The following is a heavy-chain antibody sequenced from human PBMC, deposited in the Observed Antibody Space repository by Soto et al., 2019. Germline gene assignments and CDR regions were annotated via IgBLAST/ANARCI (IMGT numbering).Heavy chain of an antibody. CDR1: GYTFTGYY. CDR3: ARSPSGYYYYGMDV. Sequence: ASVKVSCKASGYTFTGYYMHWVRQAPGQELEWMGWINPNSGGTNYAQKFQGWVTMTRDTSISTAYMELSRLRSDDTAVYYCARSPSGYYYYGMDVWGQGTTVTVSS. CDR2: INPNSGGT. D-gene: IGHD3-3*01. J-gene: IGHJ6*02. V-gene: IGHV1-2*04.